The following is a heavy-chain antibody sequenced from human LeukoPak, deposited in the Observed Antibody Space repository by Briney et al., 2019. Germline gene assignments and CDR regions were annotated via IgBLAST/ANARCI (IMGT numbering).Heavy chain of an antibody. D-gene: IGHD6-19*01. J-gene: IGHJ4*02. CDR1: GFTFSGYW. V-gene: IGHV4-34*01. CDR3: ARRSWKATGWYEGGY. CDR2: IHYRGDT. Sequence: GSLRLSCAASGFTFSGYWMSWVRQAPGKGLEWIGTIHYRGDTHYNPSLKSRVTISVDTSKNQFSLIMTSVSAADTAVYYCARRSWKATGWYEGGYWGQGILVTVSS.